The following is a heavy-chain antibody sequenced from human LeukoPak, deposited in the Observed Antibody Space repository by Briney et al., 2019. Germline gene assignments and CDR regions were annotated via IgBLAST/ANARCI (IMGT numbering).Heavy chain of an antibody. D-gene: IGHD6-13*01. CDR3: ASGPGIAAAANWFDP. Sequence: SVKVSCKASGGTFSSYTISWVRQAPGQGLEWMGRIIPILGIANYAQKFQGRVTITADKSTSTDSMELSSLRSEDTAVYYCASGPGIAAAANWFDPWGQGTLVTVSS. V-gene: IGHV1-69*02. CDR1: GGTFSSYT. CDR2: IIPILGIA. J-gene: IGHJ5*02.